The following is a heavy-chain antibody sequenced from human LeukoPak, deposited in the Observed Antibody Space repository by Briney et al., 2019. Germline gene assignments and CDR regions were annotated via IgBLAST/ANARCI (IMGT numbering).Heavy chain of an antibody. CDR2: IYPGDSDT. J-gene: IGHJ4*02. D-gene: IGHD5-18*01. V-gene: IGHV5-51*01. Sequence: GESLQISCQVSGYIFTSYWIGWVRPLPGKGLEWMGIIYPGDSDTRYSPSFQGQVTISADKSISTAYLQWSSLKASDTAMYYCARHESYTAMADYWGQGTLVTVSS. CDR3: ARHESYTAMADY. CDR1: GYIFTSYW.